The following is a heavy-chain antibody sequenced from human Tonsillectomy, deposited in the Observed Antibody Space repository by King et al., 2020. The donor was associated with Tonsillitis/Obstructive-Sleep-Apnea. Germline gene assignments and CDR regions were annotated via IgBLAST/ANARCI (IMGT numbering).Heavy chain of an antibody. V-gene: IGHV1-24*01. Sequence: HVQLVQSGAEVKKPGASVKVSCKVSGYTLTELSMHWVRQAPGKGLEWMGGFDPEDGETIYAQKFQGRVTMTEDTSTGTAYMELSSLRSEDTAVYYCATDSPKVDTTMAFDYWGQGTLVTVSS. J-gene: IGHJ4*02. CDR2: FDPEDGET. CDR1: GYTLTELS. CDR3: ATDSPKVDTTMAFDY. D-gene: IGHD5-18*01.